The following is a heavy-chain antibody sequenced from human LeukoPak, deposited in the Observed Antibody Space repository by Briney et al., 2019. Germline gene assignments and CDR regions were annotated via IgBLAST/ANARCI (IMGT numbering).Heavy chain of an antibody. CDR1: GFTFGTYN. J-gene: IGHJ5*02. D-gene: IGHD3-10*01. CDR2: ISGSGGST. Sequence: PGGSLRLSCAASGFTFGTYNMNWVRQAPGKGLEWVSAISGSGGSTYYADSVKGRFTISRDNSKNTLYLQMNSLRAEDTAVYYCAKEWSYYGSGSYGNNWFDPWGQGTLVTVSS. V-gene: IGHV3-23*01. CDR3: AKEWSYYGSGSYGNNWFDP.